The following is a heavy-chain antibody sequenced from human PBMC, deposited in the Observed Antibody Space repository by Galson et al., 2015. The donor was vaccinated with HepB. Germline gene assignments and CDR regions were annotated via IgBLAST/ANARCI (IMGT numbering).Heavy chain of an antibody. CDR3: ARGYYYGSGSYYYYYGMDV. CDR1: GDSVSSNSAA. V-gene: IGHV6-1*01. CDR2: TYYRSKWYN. J-gene: IGHJ6*02. D-gene: IGHD3-10*01. Sequence: CAISGDSVSSNSAAWNWIRQSPSRGLEWLGRTYYRSKWYNDYAVSVKSRITINPDTSKNQFSLQLNSVTPEDTAVYYCARGYYYGSGSYYYYYGMDVWGQGTTVTVSS.